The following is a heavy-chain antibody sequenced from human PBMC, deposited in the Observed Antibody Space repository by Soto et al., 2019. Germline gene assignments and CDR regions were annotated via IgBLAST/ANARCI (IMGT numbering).Heavy chain of an antibody. CDR3: ARDLAVAGTFYYYYYGMDV. Sequence: EVQLVESGGGLVQPGGSLRLSCAASGFTFSSYSMSWVRQAPGKGLEWVSYISSSSSTIYYADSVKGRFTISRDNAKNSLYLQMNSLRDEDTAVYYCARDLAVAGTFYYYYYGMDVWGQGTTVTVSS. CDR2: ISSSSSTI. D-gene: IGHD6-19*01. J-gene: IGHJ6*02. V-gene: IGHV3-48*02. CDR1: GFTFSSYS.